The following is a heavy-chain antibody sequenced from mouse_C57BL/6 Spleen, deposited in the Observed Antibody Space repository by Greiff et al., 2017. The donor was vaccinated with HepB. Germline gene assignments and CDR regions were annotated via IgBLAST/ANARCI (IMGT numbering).Heavy chain of an antibody. Sequence: VQLQQPGAELVRPGSSVKLSCKASGYTFTSYWMHWVKQRPIQGLEWIGNIDPSDSETHYNQKFKVKATLTVDKSSSTAYMQLSSLTYADSAVYYCAKEYGSPFAYWGQGTLVTVSA. V-gene: IGHV1-52*01. CDR3: AKEYGSPFAY. CDR1: GYTFTSYW. J-gene: IGHJ3*01. D-gene: IGHD2-10*02. CDR2: IDPSDSET.